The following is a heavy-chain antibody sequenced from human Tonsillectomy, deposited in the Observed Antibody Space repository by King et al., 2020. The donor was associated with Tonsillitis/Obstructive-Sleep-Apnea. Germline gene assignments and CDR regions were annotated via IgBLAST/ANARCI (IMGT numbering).Heavy chain of an antibody. Sequence: QLQESGPGLVKPSETLALTCTVSGASISSSNYYWGWIRQPPGKGLEWIGTIYYNGSTYYNPSLKSRLTISVDTSKKQFSLKLSSVTAADTAVYYCARHGDIVAESDAFDIWGQGTMVTVSS. CDR2: IYYNGST. CDR1: GASISSSNYY. CDR3: ARHGDIVAESDAFDI. V-gene: IGHV4-39*01. J-gene: IGHJ3*02. D-gene: IGHD2-15*01.